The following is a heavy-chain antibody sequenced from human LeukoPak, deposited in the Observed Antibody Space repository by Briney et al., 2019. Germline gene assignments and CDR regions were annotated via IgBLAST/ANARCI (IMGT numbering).Heavy chain of an antibody. V-gene: IGHV3-11*01. D-gene: IGHD6-13*01. CDR3: ASSNPFIAAAGIGDDAFDI. Sequence: PGGSLRLSCAASGFTFSDYYMSWIRQAPGKGLEWVSYISSSGSTIYYADSVKGRFTISRDNAKNSLYLQMNSLRAEDTAVYYCASSNPFIAAAGIGDDAFDIWGQGTMVTVSS. CDR1: GFTFSDYY. CDR2: ISSSGSTI. J-gene: IGHJ3*02.